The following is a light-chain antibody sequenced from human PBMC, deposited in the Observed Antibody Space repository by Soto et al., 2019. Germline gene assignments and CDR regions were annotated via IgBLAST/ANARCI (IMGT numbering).Light chain of an antibody. J-gene: IGLJ2*01. V-gene: IGLV2-8*01. CDR2: EVT. Sequence: QSVLTQPPSASGSPGQSVTISCTGTSSDVGGYNYVSWYQQHPGKAPKLMIYEVTKRPSGVPDRFSGFKSGNTASLTVSGLKAEDGADYYASSHPGSNSAIFGGGTMRTVL. CDR3: SSHPGSNSAI. CDR1: SSDVGGYNY.